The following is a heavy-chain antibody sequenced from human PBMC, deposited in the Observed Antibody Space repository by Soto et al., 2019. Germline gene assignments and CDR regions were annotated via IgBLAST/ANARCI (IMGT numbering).Heavy chain of an antibody. CDR3: ARDFGYYYGSGSYYWFDP. J-gene: IGHJ5*02. V-gene: IGHV1-3*01. D-gene: IGHD3-10*01. CDR2: INAGNGNT. CDR1: GYTFTSYA. Sequence: QVQLVQSGAEVKKPGASVKVSCKASGYTFTSYAMHWVRQAPGQRLEWMGWINAGNGNTKYSQKFQGRVTITRDTSASTACMELSSLGSEDTAVYYFARDFGYYYGSGSYYWFDPWGQGTPVTVSS.